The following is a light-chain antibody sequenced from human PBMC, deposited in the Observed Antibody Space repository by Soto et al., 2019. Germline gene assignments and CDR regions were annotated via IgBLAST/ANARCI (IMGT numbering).Light chain of an antibody. CDR3: HQYYSSPAT. V-gene: IGKV4-1*01. CDR2: WAS. Sequence: DIVMTQSPDSLAVPLGERATINCRSSQSLLYSSNNKNYLAWYQQKAGQPPKLLIYWASTRESGVPDRFIGSGSGTDFTLTISSLQADDVAIFYCHQYYSSPATFGQGTKVEIK. CDR1: QSLLYSSNNKNY. J-gene: IGKJ1*01.